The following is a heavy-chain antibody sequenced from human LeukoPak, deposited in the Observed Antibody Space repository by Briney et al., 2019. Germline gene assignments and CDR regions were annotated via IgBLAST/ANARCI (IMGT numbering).Heavy chain of an antibody. CDR1: GFAFGSEA. D-gene: IGHD1-1*01. V-gene: IGHV3-23*01. CDR3: AKVRSGSANWALRIFDN. Sequence: PGGSLRLSCAVSGFAFGSEAMSWVHQSPARGLEWVASISPGGGTTYYADYVKGRFTISRDNSNNTLYVHMNSLRAEDTAVYYCAKVRSGSANWALRIFDNWGQGTLVTVSS. J-gene: IGHJ4*02. CDR2: ISPGGGTT.